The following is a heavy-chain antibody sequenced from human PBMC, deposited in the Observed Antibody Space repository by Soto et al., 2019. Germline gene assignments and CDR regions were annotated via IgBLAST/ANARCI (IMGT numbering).Heavy chain of an antibody. J-gene: IGHJ4*02. V-gene: IGHV1-8*01. CDR3: TRGRNSGDGYNGGGY. Sequence: ASVKVSCKASGYTFTSFDINWVRQATGQGLEWMGWMNPNSGHTGYAQKFQGRVTMTRDTSISTAYMELSSLRYEDTAMYYCTRGRNSGDGYNGGGYWGQGTLVTVSS. D-gene: IGHD1-1*01. CDR1: GYTFTSFD. CDR2: MNPNSGHT.